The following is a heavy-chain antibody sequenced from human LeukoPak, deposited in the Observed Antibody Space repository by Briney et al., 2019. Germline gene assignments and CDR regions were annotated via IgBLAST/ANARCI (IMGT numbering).Heavy chain of an antibody. CDR1: GFTFSRYA. CDR3: VKDGSGSYYTYYFDY. V-gene: IGHV3-64D*06. J-gene: IGHJ4*02. Sequence: GGSLRLSCSASGFTFSRYAMHWVRQAPGKGLEYVSAISSNGGSTYYADSMKGRFTISRDNSKNTLYLQMSGLRAEDTAVYYCVKDGSGSYYTYYFDYWGQGTLVTVSS. D-gene: IGHD3-10*01. CDR2: ISSNGGST.